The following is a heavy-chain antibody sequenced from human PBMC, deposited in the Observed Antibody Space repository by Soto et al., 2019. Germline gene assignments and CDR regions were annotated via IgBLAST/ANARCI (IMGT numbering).Heavy chain of an antibody. J-gene: IGHJ3*02. CDR2: ISSDSRTI. CDR3: AKGITIFGVVGDAFDI. D-gene: IGHD3-3*01. V-gene: IGHV3-48*04. Sequence: GGSLRLSCAASEFIFSSYSMNWVRQAPGKGLEWVSYISSDSRTIYYADSVKGRFTISRDNAKNSLYLQMNSLRAEDTALYYCAKGITIFGVVGDAFDISGQGTMVTVS. CDR1: EFIFSSYS.